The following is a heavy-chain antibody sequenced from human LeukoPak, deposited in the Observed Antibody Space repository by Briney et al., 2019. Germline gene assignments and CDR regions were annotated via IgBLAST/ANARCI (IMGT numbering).Heavy chain of an antibody. CDR2: ISGSGGAT. D-gene: IGHD6-13*01. J-gene: IGHJ6*02. CDR3: AKAVAAAVHYYAMDV. CDR1: GFTFSSYA. Sequence: PGGSLRLSCAASGFTFSSYAMSWVRQTAGEGLEWVSVISGSGGATNYTDSVKSRFTISRDNSKNTLFLQMNSLKAEDTAVYYCAKAVAAAVHYYAMDVWGQGTTVTVSS. V-gene: IGHV3-23*01.